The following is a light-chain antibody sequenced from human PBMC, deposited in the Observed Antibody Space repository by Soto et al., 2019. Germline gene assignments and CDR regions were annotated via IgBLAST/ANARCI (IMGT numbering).Light chain of an antibody. Sequence: EIVLTQSPGTLSLSPGERATLSCRASQSVSSSYLAWYQQKPGQAPRLLDYGASSRAIGIPDRFSGSGSGTDFTLTISRLEREDFEVYYCQQYGSSPWTFGQGTKVEIK. V-gene: IGKV3-20*01. J-gene: IGKJ1*01. CDR2: GAS. CDR3: QQYGSSPWT. CDR1: QSVSSSY.